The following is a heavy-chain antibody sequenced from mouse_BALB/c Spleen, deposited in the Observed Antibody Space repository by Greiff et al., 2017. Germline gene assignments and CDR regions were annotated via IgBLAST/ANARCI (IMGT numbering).Heavy chain of an antibody. J-gene: IGHJ3*01. V-gene: IGHV5-12-2*01. CDR3: ARRGDSTMITTFAY. Sequence: EVMLVESGGGLVQPGGSLKLSCAASGFTFSSYTMSWVRQTPEKRLEWVAYISNGGGSTYYPDTVKGRFTISRDNAKNTLYLQMSSLKSEDTAMYYCARRGDSTMITTFAYWGQGTLVTVSA. CDR2: ISNGGGST. CDR1: GFTFSSYT. D-gene: IGHD2-4*01.